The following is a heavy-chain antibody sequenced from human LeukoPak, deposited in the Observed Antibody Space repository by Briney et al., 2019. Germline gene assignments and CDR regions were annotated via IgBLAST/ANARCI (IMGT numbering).Heavy chain of an antibody. CDR3: ARESTNWFDP. CDR1: GYPFTGYF. Sequence: ASVKVSCKASGYPFTGYFMHWVRQAPGQGLEWMGRINPNSGGTVSAQKFQGRVTMTRDTSISTAYMELSGLTSDDTAVYYCARESTNWFDPWGQGTLVTVSS. CDR2: INPNSGGT. V-gene: IGHV1-2*06. J-gene: IGHJ5*02.